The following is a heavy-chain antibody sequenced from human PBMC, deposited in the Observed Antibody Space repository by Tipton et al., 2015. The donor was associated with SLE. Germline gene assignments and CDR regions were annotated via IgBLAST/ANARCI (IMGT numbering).Heavy chain of an antibody. D-gene: IGHD1-26*01. CDR3: ARDREAYSGTFEY. CDR1: GYTFINYA. V-gene: IGHV7-4-1*02. J-gene: IGHJ4*02. CDR2: INTNTGEP. Sequence: QLVQSGVEVKKPGASVKVSCKASGYTFINYALNWVRQAPGQGLEWMGWINTNTGEPTYVQGFTGRFVFSLDTSATTAYLQISSLKAEDTAVYYCARDREAYSGTFEYWGQGTMVTVSS.